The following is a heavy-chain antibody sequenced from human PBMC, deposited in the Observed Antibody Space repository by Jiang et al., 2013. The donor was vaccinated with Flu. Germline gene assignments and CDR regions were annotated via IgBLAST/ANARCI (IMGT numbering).Heavy chain of an antibody. CDR2: IYHSGST. CDR3: AGDGELLWFGEWDY. D-gene: IGHD3-10*01. Sequence: LLKPSETLSLTCTVSGYSISSGYYWGWIRQPPGKGLEWIGSIYHSGSTYYNPSLKSRVTISVDTSKNQFSLKLSSVTAADTAVYYCAGDGELLWFGEWDYWGQGTLVTVSS. J-gene: IGHJ4*02. CDR1: GYSISSGYY. V-gene: IGHV4-38-2*02.